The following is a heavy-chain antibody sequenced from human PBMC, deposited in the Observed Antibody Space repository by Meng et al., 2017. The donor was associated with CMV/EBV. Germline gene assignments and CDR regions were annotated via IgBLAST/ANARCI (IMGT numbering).Heavy chain of an antibody. V-gene: IGHV1-69*10. J-gene: IGHJ4*02. CDR3: ASPGEYQLLPNFDY. CDR2: IIPILGIA. Sequence: SVKVSCKASGGTFSSYAISWVRQAPGQGLEWMGGIIPILGIANYAQKFQGRVTITTDESTSTAYMELSSLRSEDTAVYYCASPGEYQLLPNFDYWGQGTLVTVSS. CDR1: GGTFSSYA. D-gene: IGHD2-2*01.